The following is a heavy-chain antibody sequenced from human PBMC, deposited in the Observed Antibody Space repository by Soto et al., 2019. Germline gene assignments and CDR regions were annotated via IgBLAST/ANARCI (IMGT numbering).Heavy chain of an antibody. V-gene: IGHV3-11*06. CDR1: GFTFSDYY. D-gene: IGHD6-6*01. J-gene: IGHJ4*02. Sequence: PGGSLRLSCAASGFTFSDYYMSWIRQAPGKGLEWVSYISSRSGYAKYADSVKGRFTISRDNAENSLSLQMNSLRVEDTAVYYCARDSSIAPRPLDYWGQGTLVTVSS. CDR3: ARDSSIAPRPLDY. CDR2: ISSRSGYA.